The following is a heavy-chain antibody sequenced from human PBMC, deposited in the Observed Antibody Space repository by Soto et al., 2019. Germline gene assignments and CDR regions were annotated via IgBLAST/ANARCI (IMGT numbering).Heavy chain of an antibody. V-gene: IGHV3-9*01. J-gene: IGHJ4*02. CDR3: AKEGASPTSGYGTPLDY. Sequence: GGSLRLSCAASGFTFDDYAMHWVRQAPGKGLEWVSGISWNSGSIGYADSVKGRFTISRDNAKNSLYLQMNSLRAEDTALYYCAKEGASPTSGYGTPLDYWGQGTLVTVSS. D-gene: IGHD5-12*01. CDR1: GFTFDDYA. CDR2: ISWNSGSI.